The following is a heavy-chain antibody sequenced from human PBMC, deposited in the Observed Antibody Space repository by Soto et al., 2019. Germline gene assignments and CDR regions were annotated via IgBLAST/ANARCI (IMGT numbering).Heavy chain of an antibody. Sequence: ETLSPTCAVYGASFSGYYWSGIRQPPGKGLEWIGEINHGGSTNYNPSLKSRVTISVDTSKNQFSLKLSSVTAADTAVYYCARRQIVVVPAAIHRYYGSGSQRARDYGMDVWGQGTKVTVYS. V-gene: IGHV4-34*01. CDR2: INHGGST. D-gene: IGHD2-2*02. CDR3: ARRQIVVVPAAIHRYYGSGSQRARDYGMDV. CDR1: GASFSGYY. J-gene: IGHJ6*02.